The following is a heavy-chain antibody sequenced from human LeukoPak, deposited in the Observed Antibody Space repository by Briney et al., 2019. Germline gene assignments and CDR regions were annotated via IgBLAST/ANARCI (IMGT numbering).Heavy chain of an antibody. D-gene: IGHD2-15*01. CDR1: GGSISSSNW. Sequence: SETLSFTCAVSGGSISSSNWWSWVRQPPGKGLEWIGEIYRSGSTNYNPSLKSRVTISVDKSKNQFSLKLSSVTAADTAVYYCARLRVVAATSAFDPWGQGTLVTVSS. CDR3: ARLRVVAATSAFDP. CDR2: IYRSGST. V-gene: IGHV4-4*02. J-gene: IGHJ5*02.